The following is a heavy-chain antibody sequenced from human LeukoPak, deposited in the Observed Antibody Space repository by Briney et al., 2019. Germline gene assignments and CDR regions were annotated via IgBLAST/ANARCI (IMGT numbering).Heavy chain of an antibody. D-gene: IGHD5-24*01. CDR1: GFTFSSYA. J-gene: IGHJ6*02. CDR3: ARDLAEWLNTYYYYYGMDV. Sequence: AGRSLRLSCAASGFTFSSYAMHWVRQAPGKGREWVAVISYDGSNKYYADSVKGRFPISRDNSKNTLYLQMNSLRAEDTAVYYCARDLAEWLNTYYYYYGMDVWGQGTTVTVSS. V-gene: IGHV3-30*04. CDR2: ISYDGSNK.